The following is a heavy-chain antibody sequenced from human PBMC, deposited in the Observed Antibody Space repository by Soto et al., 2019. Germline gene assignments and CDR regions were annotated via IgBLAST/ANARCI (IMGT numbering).Heavy chain of an antibody. CDR1: GYNFAGYW. CDR3: ARGGVSTRTFDY. CDR2: IYPSDSDT. D-gene: IGHD3-3*01. Sequence: GESLKIACKGSGYNFAGYWIAWVRQMPGKGLELMGIIYPSDSDTRYRPSFQGQVTISADKSISSAYLQWSSLRASDTAMYYCARGGVSTRTFDYWGQGTPVTVSS. J-gene: IGHJ4*02. V-gene: IGHV5-51*01.